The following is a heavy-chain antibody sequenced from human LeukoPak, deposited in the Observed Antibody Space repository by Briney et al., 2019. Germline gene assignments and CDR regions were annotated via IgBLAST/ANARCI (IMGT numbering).Heavy chain of an antibody. Sequence: GGSLRLSCAASGFTFSSYAMSWVRQAPGKGLEWVSAISGSGGSTYYADSVKGRFTISRDNSKNTRYLQMNSLRAEDTAVYYCAKGSIADYDFWSGYYTHYFDYWGQGTLVTVSS. V-gene: IGHV3-23*01. CDR1: GFTFSSYA. J-gene: IGHJ4*02. D-gene: IGHD3-3*01. CDR3: AKGSIADYDFWSGYYTHYFDY. CDR2: ISGSGGST.